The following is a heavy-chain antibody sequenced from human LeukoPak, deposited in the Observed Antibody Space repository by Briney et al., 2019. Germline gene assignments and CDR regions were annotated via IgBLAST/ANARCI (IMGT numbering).Heavy chain of an antibody. V-gene: IGHV3-23*01. Sequence: GGSLRLSCSASGFTFSTYSMSWVRRAPGKGLEWVSGITASGDRTYYADSVKGRFTISRDNSKNTLYLQMNSLRAEDTAVYYCAKLPGLLWFVRGGYFDLWGRGTLVTVSS. CDR3: AKLPGLLWFVRGGYFDL. CDR2: ITASGDRT. J-gene: IGHJ2*01. CDR1: GFTFSTYS. D-gene: IGHD3-10*01.